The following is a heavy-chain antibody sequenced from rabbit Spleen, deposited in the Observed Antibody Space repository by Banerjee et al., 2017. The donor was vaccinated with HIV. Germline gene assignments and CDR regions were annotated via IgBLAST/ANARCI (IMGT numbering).Heavy chain of an antibody. Sequence: QEQLEESGGGLVQPEGSLTLTCKASGFSFSSSDYMCWVRQAPGKGLEWISCIAGSSSDFTYSASWAKGRFTISKTSSTTVTLQMTSLTAADTATYFCARDAGTSFSTYGMDLWGPGTLVTVS. V-gene: IGHV1S45*01. CDR2: IAGSSSDFT. D-gene: IGHD8-1*01. J-gene: IGHJ6*01. CDR3: ARDAGTSFSTYGMDL. CDR1: GFSFSSSDY.